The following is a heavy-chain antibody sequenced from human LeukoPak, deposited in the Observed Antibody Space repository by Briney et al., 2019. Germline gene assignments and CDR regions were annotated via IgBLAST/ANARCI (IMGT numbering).Heavy chain of an antibody. D-gene: IGHD6-25*01. CDR2: IYYSGST. Sequence: PSETLSLTCTVSGGSISSSSYYWGWIRQPPGKGLEWIGSIYYSGSTYYNPSLKSRVTISVDTSKNQFSLKLSSVTAADTAVYYCARLAEAAAGDWGQGTLVTVSS. J-gene: IGHJ4*02. CDR3: ARLAEAAAGD. V-gene: IGHV4-39*01. CDR1: GGSISSSSYY.